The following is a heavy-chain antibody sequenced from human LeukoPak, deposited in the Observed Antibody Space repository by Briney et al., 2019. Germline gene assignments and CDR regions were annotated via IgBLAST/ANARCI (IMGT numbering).Heavy chain of an antibody. CDR2: INHSGST. D-gene: IGHD4-17*01. V-gene: IGHV4-34*01. CDR1: GGSISSYY. CDR3: ARGRADDYGDWWGYYYMDV. J-gene: IGHJ6*03. Sequence: SETLSLTCTVSGGSISSYYWSWIRQPPGKGLEWIGEINHSGSTNYNPSLKSRVTISVDTSKNQFSLKLSSVTAADTAVYYCARGRADDYGDWWGYYYMDVWGKGTTVTVSS.